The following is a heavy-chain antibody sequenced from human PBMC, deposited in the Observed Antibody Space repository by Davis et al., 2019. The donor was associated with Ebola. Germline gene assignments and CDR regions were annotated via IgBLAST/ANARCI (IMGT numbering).Heavy chain of an antibody. CDR1: GFTFSSYA. J-gene: IGHJ4*02. CDR3: ARGDSSSVLDY. D-gene: IGHD6-6*01. V-gene: IGHV3-30*04. Sequence: PGGSLRLSCAASGFTFSSYAMHWVRQAPGKGLEWVAVISYDGSNKYYADSVKGRFTISRDNSKNTLYLQMNSLRAEDTAVYYCARGDSSSVLDYWGQGTLVTVSS. CDR2: ISYDGSNK.